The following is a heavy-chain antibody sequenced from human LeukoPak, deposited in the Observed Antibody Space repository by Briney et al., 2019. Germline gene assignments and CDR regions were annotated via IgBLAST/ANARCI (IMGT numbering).Heavy chain of an antibody. Sequence: GGSLRLSCSASGFPFSSYAMHWVRQAPGKGLECVSAISDSGGSTYYADSVKGRFTISRDNYKNTLYLQMSSLRAEDTAVYFCVRGYSFGPYGMDVWGQGTTVTVSS. D-gene: IGHD2-15*01. CDR2: ISDSGGST. V-gene: IGHV3-64D*09. J-gene: IGHJ6*02. CDR1: GFPFSSYA. CDR3: VRGYSFGPYGMDV.